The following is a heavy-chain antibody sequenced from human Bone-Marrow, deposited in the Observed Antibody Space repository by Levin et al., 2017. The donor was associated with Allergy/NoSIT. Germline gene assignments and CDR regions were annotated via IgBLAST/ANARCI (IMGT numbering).Heavy chain of an antibody. CDR2: IIPILGLP. Sequence: RIIPILGLPDYAQRFQDRITITADRSASTAYLEMRSLRSEDTAVYYCARPMSTVATRGLDYWGQGSLITVSS. D-gene: IGHD5-12*01. V-gene: IGHV1-69*02. CDR3: ARPMSTVATRGLDY. J-gene: IGHJ4*02.